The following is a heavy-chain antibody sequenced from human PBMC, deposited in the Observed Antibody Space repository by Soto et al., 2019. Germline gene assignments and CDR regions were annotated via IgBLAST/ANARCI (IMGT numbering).Heavy chain of an antibody. CDR1: GYTFTSYA. CDR3: ARAVGVATVSFDY. J-gene: IGHJ4*02. D-gene: IGHD5-12*01. V-gene: IGHV1-3*01. CDR2: INAGNGNT. Sequence: ASVKVSCKASGYTFTSYAMHWVRQAPGQRLEWMGWINAGNGNTKYSQKFQGRVTITRDTSASTAYMELSSLRSKDTAVYYCARAVGVATVSFDYWGQGTLVTVSS.